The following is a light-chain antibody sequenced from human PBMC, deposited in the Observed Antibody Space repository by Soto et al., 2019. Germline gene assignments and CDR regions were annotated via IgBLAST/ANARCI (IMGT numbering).Light chain of an antibody. CDR1: QSVSSSN. Sequence: EIVLTQSPVTLSLSPGERATLSCRASQSVSSSNLAWYQQKPGQAPRLLIYAASSRATGIPDRFSGSGSGADFTLTISRLGPEDFAVYYCQQYGTSPPYTFGQGTKVEIK. CDR2: AAS. V-gene: IGKV3-20*01. J-gene: IGKJ2*01. CDR3: QQYGTSPPYT.